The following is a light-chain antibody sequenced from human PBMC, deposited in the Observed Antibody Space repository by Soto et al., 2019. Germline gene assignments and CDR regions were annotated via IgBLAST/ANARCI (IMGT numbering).Light chain of an antibody. CDR2: DVS. J-gene: IGLJ1*01. CDR3: SSYTSSSTPWV. CDR1: SSDVGGYNY. V-gene: IGLV2-14*03. Sequence: QSVLTQPTSVSGSPGQSIIISCTGTSSDVGGYNYVSWYQHHPGKAPKLMICDVSDRPSGVSNRFSGSKSGNTASLTISGLQAEDEADYYCSSYTSSSTPWVFGTGTKSPS.